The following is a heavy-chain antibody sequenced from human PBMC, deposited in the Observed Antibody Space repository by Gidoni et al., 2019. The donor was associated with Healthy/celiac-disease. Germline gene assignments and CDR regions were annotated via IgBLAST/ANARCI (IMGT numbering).Heavy chain of an antibody. CDR2: ISWNSGSI. J-gene: IGHJ4*02. V-gene: IGHV3-9*01. CDR3: AKDSGYSYGLSTSFDY. Sequence: EVQLVEYGGGLVQPGRSLRLSCAASGFTFDDYAMHWVRQAPGKGLEWVSGISWNSGSIGYADSVKGRFTISRDNAKNSLYLQMNSLRAEDTALYYCAKDSGYSYGLSTSFDYWGQGTLVTVSS. CDR1: GFTFDDYA. D-gene: IGHD5-18*01.